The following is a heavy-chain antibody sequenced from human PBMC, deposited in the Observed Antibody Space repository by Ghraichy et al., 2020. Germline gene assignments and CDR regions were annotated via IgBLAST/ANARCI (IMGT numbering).Heavy chain of an antibody. D-gene: IGHD3-16*01. CDR1: GFTFNTYD. J-gene: IGHJ4*02. Sequence: GVLRLSCAASGFTFNTYDMHWVRQAPGKGLEWVSSITTSSTYKYYADSVKGRFTISRDNAKSSLFLQMNSLRAEDTAVYYCARDISSSDYLWGQGTLVTVSS. V-gene: IGHV3-21*01. CDR2: ITTSSTYK. CDR3: ARDISSSDYL.